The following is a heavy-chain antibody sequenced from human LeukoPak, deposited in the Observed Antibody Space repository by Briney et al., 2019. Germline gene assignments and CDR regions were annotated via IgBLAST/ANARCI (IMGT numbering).Heavy chain of an antibody. CDR2: IKQDGSEK. Sequence: SGGSLRLSCAASGFTFSSYWMSWVRQAPGKGLEWVANIKQDGSEKHYVDSVKGRFTISRDNAKNSLYLQMNSLRAEDTAVYYCARVPYDYVWGSYRYSGFDYWGQGTLVTVSS. D-gene: IGHD3-16*02. CDR3: ARVPYDYVWGSYRYSGFDY. CDR1: GFTFSSYW. J-gene: IGHJ4*02. V-gene: IGHV3-7*04.